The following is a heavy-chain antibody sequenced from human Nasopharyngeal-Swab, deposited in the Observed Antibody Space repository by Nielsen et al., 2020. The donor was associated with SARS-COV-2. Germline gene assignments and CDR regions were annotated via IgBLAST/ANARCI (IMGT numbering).Heavy chain of an antibody. CDR3: ARAGRVGDAFIGLDV. CDR1: GGSFNGFY. V-gene: IGHV4-34*01. D-gene: IGHD1-26*01. CDR2: INHNERT. J-gene: IGHJ6*02. Sequence: SETLSLTCSVSGGSFNGFYWNWIRQPPGKGLELICEINHNERTNYNPSLKSRVTMLVDTSNNLVSLKVSSVTATDTAVYYCARAGRVGDAFIGLDVWGQGTSVTVSS.